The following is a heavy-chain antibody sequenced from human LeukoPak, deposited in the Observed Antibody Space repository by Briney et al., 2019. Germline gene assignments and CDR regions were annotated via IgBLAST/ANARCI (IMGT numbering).Heavy chain of an antibody. V-gene: IGHV4-61*02. D-gene: IGHD5-18*01. Sequence: SQTLSLTCTVSGGSISSGSYYWSWLPQPAGKGLEWIGRIYTSGSTNYNPSLKSRVTISVDTSKNQFSLKLSSVTAADTAVYYCARGRGGYSYGYAYWGQGTLVTVSS. J-gene: IGHJ4*02. CDR3: ARGRGGYSYGYAY. CDR1: GGSISSGSYY. CDR2: IYTSGST.